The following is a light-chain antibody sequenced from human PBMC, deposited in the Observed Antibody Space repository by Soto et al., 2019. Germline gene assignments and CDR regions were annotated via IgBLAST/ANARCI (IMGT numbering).Light chain of an antibody. CDR1: TSDFGAYNY. CDR2: EVN. V-gene: IGLV2-14*01. CDR3: SSYTSSSTLV. J-gene: IGLJ2*01. Sequence: QSALTQPASVSGSPGQWITISCTETTSDFGAYNYVPWYQQHPGKAPKLMIFEVNNRPSGVSNRFSGSKSGNTASLAISGLQAEDEADYYCSSYTSSSTLVFGGGTKLTVL.